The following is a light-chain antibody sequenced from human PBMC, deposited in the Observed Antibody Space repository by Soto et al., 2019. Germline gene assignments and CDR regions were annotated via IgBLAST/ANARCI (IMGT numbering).Light chain of an antibody. CDR1: SSDVGGYNY. Sequence: QSVLTQPRSVSGSPGQSVTISCTGTSSDVGGYNYVSWYQQHPGKAPKLMIYDVSKRPSGVPDRFSGSKSGNTASLTISGLHAEDEDDYYCCSYAGSYTLVFGGGTKLTVL. CDR2: DVS. V-gene: IGLV2-11*01. J-gene: IGLJ2*01. CDR3: CSYAGSYTLV.